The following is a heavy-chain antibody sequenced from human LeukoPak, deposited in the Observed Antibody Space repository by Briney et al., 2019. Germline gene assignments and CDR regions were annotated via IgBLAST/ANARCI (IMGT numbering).Heavy chain of an antibody. D-gene: IGHD2-2*01. Sequence: ASVKVSCKASGYTFTSYAIHWVRQAPGQGLEWMAWINAGNGNTKYSQSFQGRVTMTRDTSANTVYMELSSLISEDTAVYYCASSSSFIWGVYFYAMDVWGKGTTVIVSS. CDR3: ASSSSFIWGVYFYAMDV. CDR2: INAGNGNT. CDR1: GYTFTSYA. V-gene: IGHV1-3*01. J-gene: IGHJ6*04.